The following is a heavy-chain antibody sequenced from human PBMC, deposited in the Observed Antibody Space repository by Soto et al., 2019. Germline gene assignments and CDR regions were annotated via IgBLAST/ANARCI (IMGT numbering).Heavy chain of an antibody. V-gene: IGHV3-7*01. CDR3: ARVHIEYSSSFYFDY. CDR1: GFTFSSYW. CDR2: IKQDGSEK. J-gene: IGHJ4*02. Sequence: GGSLRLSCAASGFTFSSYWMSWVRQAPGKGLEWVANIKQDGSEKYYVDSVKGRFTISRDNAKNSLYLQMNSLRAEDTAVYYCARVHIEYSSSFYFDYWGQGTLVTVSS. D-gene: IGHD6-6*01.